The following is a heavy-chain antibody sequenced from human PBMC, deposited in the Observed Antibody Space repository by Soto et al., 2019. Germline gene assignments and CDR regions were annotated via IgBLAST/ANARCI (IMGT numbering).Heavy chain of an antibody. CDR2: INPNSGNT. Sequence: GGSVKVSCKASGYTFTSYYMHWVRQAPGQRLEWMGIINPNSGNTGYAQKFQGRVTITRNTSASTAYMELSSLRSEDTAVYYCARGVAGPLHWFDPWGQGTLVTVSS. D-gene: IGHD6-19*01. CDR1: GYTFTSYY. V-gene: IGHV1-46*01. J-gene: IGHJ5*02. CDR3: ARGVAGPLHWFDP.